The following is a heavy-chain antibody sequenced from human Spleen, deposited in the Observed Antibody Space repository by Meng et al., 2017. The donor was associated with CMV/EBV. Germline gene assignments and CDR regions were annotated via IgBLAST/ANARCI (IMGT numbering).Heavy chain of an antibody. D-gene: IGHD1-26*01. CDR2: IYYSGST. CDR3: ARAQGGWFDP. CDR1: DYSISSGYY. V-gene: IGHV4-61*01. Sequence: SETLSLTCTVSDYSISSGYYWSWIRQPPGKGLEWIGYIYYSGSTNYNPSFKSRVTISVDTSKNQFSLKLSSVTAADTAVYYCARAQGGWFDPWGQGTLVTVSS. J-gene: IGHJ5*02.